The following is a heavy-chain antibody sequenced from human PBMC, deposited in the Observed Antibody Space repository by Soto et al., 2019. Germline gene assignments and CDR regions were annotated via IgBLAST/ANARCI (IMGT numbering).Heavy chain of an antibody. CDR1: GFSFTTSW. D-gene: IGHD2-8*01. CDR3: ARLSRRVAQESNYFDP. Sequence: GESLKISCKVSGFSFTTSWMGWVRQLPGKGLEWMGIIYPGDSDSRYGPSFEGHVTFSVDKSISTAYLEWSSLKASDTAIYYCARLSRRVAQESNYFDPWGQGTLVTVSS. V-gene: IGHV5-51*01. J-gene: IGHJ5*02. CDR2: IYPGDSDS.